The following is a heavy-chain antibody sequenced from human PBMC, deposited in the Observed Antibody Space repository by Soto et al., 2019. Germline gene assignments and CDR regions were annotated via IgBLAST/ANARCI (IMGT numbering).Heavy chain of an antibody. J-gene: IGHJ4*02. CDR3: ARRHSGGFFRFFDS. V-gene: IGHV1-69*06. D-gene: IGHD2-15*01. CDR1: GSSLSTNP. CDR2: TGSGTGPG. Sequence: SVKVSCKASGSSLSTNPISWVRQAPGQGLEWMGGTGSGTGPGNHAQKFQGRLTVTADKSTSTVYMELTNLSSEDTAVYYCARRHSGGFFRFFDSWGQGTPVTVSS.